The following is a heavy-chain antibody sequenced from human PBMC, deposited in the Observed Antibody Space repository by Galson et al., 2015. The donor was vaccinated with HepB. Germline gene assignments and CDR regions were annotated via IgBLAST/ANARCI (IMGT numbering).Heavy chain of an antibody. CDR3: ARDVAKSSSWYVDY. Sequence: SVKVSCKASGYTFTSYGISWVRQAPGQGLEWMGWISAYNGNTNYAQKLQGRVTMTTDTSTSTAYMELRSLRSDDTAVYYCARDVAKSSSWYVDYWGQGTLVTVSS. CDR2: ISAYNGNT. D-gene: IGHD6-13*01. CDR1: GYTFTSYG. J-gene: IGHJ4*02. V-gene: IGHV1-18*01.